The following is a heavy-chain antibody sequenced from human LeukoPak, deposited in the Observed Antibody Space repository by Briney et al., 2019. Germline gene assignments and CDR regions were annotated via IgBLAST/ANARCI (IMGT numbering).Heavy chain of an antibody. CDR1: GGSFSGYY. D-gene: IGHD3-10*01. CDR2: INHSGST. J-gene: IGHJ4*02. V-gene: IGHV4-34*01. CDR3: ARGLKSTRGPFDY. Sequence: SETLSLTCAVYGGSFSGYYWSWIRQPPGKGLEWIGEINHSGSTNHNPSLKSRVTISVDTSKNQFSLKLSSVTAADTAVYYCARGLKSTRGPFDYWGQGTLVTVSS.